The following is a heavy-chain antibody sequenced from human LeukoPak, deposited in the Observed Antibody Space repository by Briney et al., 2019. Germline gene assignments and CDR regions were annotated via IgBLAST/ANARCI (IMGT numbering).Heavy chain of an antibody. J-gene: IGHJ4*02. CDR1: GFSLRTRGVG. CDR2: IHWDNDK. CDR3: AHSGSLPPNFDY. V-gene: IGHV2-5*02. Sequence: SGPTLLKPTQTLTLTCTFSGFSLRTRGVGVGWIRQPPGKALEWLGIIHWDNDKRYSPSLKSRLTITKDTSKNQVVLTMTNMDPVDTATYYCAHSGSLPPNFDYWGQGTLVTVSS. D-gene: IGHD2-15*01.